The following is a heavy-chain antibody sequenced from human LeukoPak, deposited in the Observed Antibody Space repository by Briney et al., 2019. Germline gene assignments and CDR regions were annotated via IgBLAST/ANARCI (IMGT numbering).Heavy chain of an antibody. J-gene: IGHJ4*02. CDR2: IYHSGTT. D-gene: IGHD3-22*01. Sequence: SETLSLTCAVSGYSISSGYYWGWIRQPPGKGLEWIGYIYHSGTTYYNPSLKSRVTMSVDTSKNQFSLKLSSVTAADAAVYYCASGITMIVVAHWGQGILVTVSS. V-gene: IGHV4-38-2*01. CDR3: ASGITMIVVAH. CDR1: GYSISSGYY.